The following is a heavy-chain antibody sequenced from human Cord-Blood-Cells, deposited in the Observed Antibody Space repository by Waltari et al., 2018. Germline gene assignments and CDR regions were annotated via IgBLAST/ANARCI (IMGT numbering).Heavy chain of an antibody. CDR3: TRDPHKQLVPF. CDR2: VKSRTDGGTT. J-gene: IGHJ4*02. D-gene: IGHD6-6*01. Sequence: EVQLVESGGGLVKPGGSLRLSCAASGFTFSNAWMSWVRQAPGKGLEGVGRVKSRTDGGTTDYAAPVKGRFTISRDDSKNTLYLQMNSLKTEDTAVYYCTRDPHKQLVPFWGQGTLVTVSS. CDR1: GFTFSNAW. V-gene: IGHV3-15*01.